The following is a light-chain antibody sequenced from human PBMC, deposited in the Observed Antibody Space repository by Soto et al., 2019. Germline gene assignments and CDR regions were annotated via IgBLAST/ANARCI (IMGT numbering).Light chain of an antibody. CDR2: EVS. Sequence: QSVLTQPASLSVSPLQAVTISCTGASSYVGDYKYVSWFQQHPGKAPKLMIYEVSNRPSGVSNRFSGSKSGNTASLTISGLQAEDEADYYSSSYKPSSNYVLGNGPXVNV. J-gene: IGLJ1*01. CDR3: SSYKPSSNYV. CDR1: SSYVGDYKY. V-gene: IGLV2-14*01.